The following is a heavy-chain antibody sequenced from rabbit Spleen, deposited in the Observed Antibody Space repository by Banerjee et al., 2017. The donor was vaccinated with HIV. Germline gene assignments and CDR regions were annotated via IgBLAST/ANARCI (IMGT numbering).Heavy chain of an antibody. CDR2: TTTSSGSA. Sequence: QEQLEESGGDLVKPEGSLTLTCTASGFSFSSNSWICWVRQAPGKGLEWIACTTTSSGSALYANWAKGRFTISKTSSTTVTLQMTSLTAADTATYFCGRSYLGKASTSLSLWGQGTLVTVS. D-gene: IGHD7-1*01. CDR1: GFSFSSNSW. V-gene: IGHV1S45*01. J-gene: IGHJ4*01. CDR3: GRSYLGKASTSLSL.